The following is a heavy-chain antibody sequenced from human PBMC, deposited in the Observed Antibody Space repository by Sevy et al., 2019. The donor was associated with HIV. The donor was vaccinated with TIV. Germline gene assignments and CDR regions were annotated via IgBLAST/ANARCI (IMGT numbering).Heavy chain of an antibody. CDR1: GFTFSYSG. J-gene: IGHJ4*02. D-gene: IGHD2-2*01. CDR3: AKNTAAVSTGGFDY. Sequence: GGSLRLSYTTSGFTFSYSGMHWVRQAPGKGLEWVTFIQYDGRNTHYADSVKGRFTISRDNSKNTLYLQMNSLRGDDTAVYYCAKNTAAVSTGGFDYWGQGALVTVSS. V-gene: IGHV3-30*02. CDR2: IQYDGRNT.